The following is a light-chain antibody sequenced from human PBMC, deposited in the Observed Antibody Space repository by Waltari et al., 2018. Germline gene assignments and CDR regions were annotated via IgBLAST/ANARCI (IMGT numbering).Light chain of an antibody. J-gene: IGKJ1*01. CDR1: QSVSRS. CDR3: QHYVRLPAT. CDR2: GAS. V-gene: IGKV3-20*01. Sequence: IVLTQSPGTLSLSPGERATLSCRASQSVSRSLACYQQKPGQAPNLLIYGASTRATGIPDRFSGSGSGTDFSLTISSLEPEDFAIYFCQHYVRLPATFGQGTKVEIK.